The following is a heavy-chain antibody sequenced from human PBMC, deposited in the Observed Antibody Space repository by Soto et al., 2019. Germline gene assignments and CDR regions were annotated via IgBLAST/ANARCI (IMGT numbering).Heavy chain of an antibody. CDR3: ARHGLEQSPRGFDP. V-gene: IGHV4-39*01. D-gene: IGHD3-3*01. CDR1: GGSISSSSYY. Sequence: SETLSLTCTVSGGSISSSSYYWGWIRQPPGKGLEWIGSIYYSGSTYYNPSLKSRVTISVDTSKNQFSLKLSSVTAADTAVYYCARHGLEQSPRGFDPWGQGTLVTVSS. CDR2: IYYSGST. J-gene: IGHJ5*02.